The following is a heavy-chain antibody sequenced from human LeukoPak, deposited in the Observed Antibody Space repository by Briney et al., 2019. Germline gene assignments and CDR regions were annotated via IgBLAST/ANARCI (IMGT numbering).Heavy chain of an antibody. CDR3: ARGPRRDYNSSDYPPYYFDY. D-gene: IGHD3-22*01. V-gene: IGHV4-38-2*02. CDR2: IYHSGGT. J-gene: IGHJ4*02. CDR1: GYSISSGYY. Sequence: SETLSLTCTVSGYSISSGYYWGWIRQPPGKGPEWIGSIYHSGGTYYNPSLKSRVTISVDTSKNQFSLKLSSVTAADPAVYYCARGPRRDYNSSDYPPYYFDYWGQGTLVTVSS.